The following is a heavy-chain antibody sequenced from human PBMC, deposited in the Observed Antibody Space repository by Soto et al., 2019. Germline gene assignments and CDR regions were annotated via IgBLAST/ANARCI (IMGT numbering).Heavy chain of an antibody. CDR1: GGSFRRYA. Sequence: QVQLVQSGAEVQKPGSSVKVSCKTFGGSFRRYAITWVRQAPGQGLEWMGGIIPILGAANYAQKFQGRVTISADESTDTDYMEMPSLTSYDTAVYYCARGSLVARRGGSPNDYWGQGTLVTVSS. J-gene: IGHJ4*02. CDR3: ARGSLVARRGGSPNDY. CDR2: IIPILGAA. D-gene: IGHD2-15*01. V-gene: IGHV1-69*01.